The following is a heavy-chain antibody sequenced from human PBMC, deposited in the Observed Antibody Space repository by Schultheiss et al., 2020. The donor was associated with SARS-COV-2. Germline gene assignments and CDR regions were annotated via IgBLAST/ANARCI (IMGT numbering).Heavy chain of an antibody. CDR1: GGSINSDY. D-gene: IGHD2-2*03. CDR3: AGREWMG. CDR2: INHSGST. J-gene: IGHJ4*02. Sequence: SETLSLTCTVSGGSINSDYWSWIRQPAGKGLEWIGEINHSGSTNYNPSLKSRVTISVDTSKNQFSLKLSSVTAADTAVYYCAGREWMGWGQGTLVTVSS. V-gene: IGHV4-34*01.